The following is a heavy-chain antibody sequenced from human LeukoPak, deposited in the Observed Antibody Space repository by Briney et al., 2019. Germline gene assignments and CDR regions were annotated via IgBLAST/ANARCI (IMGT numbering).Heavy chain of an antibody. Sequence: PSETLSLTCTVSGGSVSSSGYFWGWIRQPPGKGMEWIGTGYHSGNTYYNPSLKSRVTISVDTSKNQFSLNLRSVTAADTAVYYCARHEAYDSSGYPNWFDPWGQGTLVTVSS. CDR2: GYHSGNT. D-gene: IGHD3-22*01. J-gene: IGHJ5*02. V-gene: IGHV4-39*01. CDR3: ARHEAYDSSGYPNWFDP. CDR1: GGSVSSSGYF.